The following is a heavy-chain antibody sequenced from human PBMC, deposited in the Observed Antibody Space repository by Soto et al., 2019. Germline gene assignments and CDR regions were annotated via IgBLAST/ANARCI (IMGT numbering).Heavy chain of an antibody. CDR3: TKDARPDGFWDFDY. CDR1: GFPFVDYG. CDR2: INRDGGST. V-gene: IGHV3-20*04. J-gene: IGHJ4*02. D-gene: IGHD5-12*01. Sequence: GGSLRLSCAVFGFPFVDYGMSWVRQAPGKGLEWVSGINRDGGSTSYADSVKGRFTISRDNSKNTLYLQMNSLRAEDTAVYYCTKDARPDGFWDFDYWGQGTLVTVSS.